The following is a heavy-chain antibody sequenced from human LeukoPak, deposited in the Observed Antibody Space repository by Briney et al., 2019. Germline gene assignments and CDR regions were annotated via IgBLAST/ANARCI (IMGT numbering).Heavy chain of an antibody. CDR2: INPNSGGT. CDR1: GYTFTGYY. D-gene: IGHD4-17*01. J-gene: IGHJ6*03. V-gene: IGHV1-2*02. CDR3: ARVDGDYYYYMDV. Sequence: GASVKVSCKASGYTFTGYYMHWVRQAPGQGLEWMGWINPNSGGTNYAQKFQGRVTMTRDTSISTAYMELSRLRSDDTAVYCCARVDGDYYYYMDVWGKGTTVTVSS.